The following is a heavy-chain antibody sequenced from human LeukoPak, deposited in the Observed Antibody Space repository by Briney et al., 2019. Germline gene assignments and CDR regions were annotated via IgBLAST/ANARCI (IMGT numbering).Heavy chain of an antibody. Sequence: GGSLRLSCAASGFTFSSYSMNWVRQAPGKGLEWVSSISSSSSYIYYADSVNGRFTISRDNAKNSLYLQMNSLRAEDTAVYYCARVVVVAVPYYYYGMDVWGQGTTVTVSS. V-gene: IGHV3-21*01. CDR1: GFTFSSYS. CDR2: ISSSSSYI. CDR3: ARVVVVAVPYYYYGMDV. D-gene: IGHD2-15*01. J-gene: IGHJ6*02.